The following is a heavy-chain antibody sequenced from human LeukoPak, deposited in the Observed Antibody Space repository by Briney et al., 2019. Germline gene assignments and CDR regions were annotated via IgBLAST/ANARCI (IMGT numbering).Heavy chain of an antibody. CDR1: GYTFTDFTDYY. CDR3: ARIYCTNGVCFNWFDP. J-gene: IGHJ5*02. V-gene: IGHV1-2*06. CDR2: INPNSGGT. D-gene: IGHD2-8*01. Sequence: ASVKVSCKASGYTFTDFTDYYIHWVRQATGQGLQWLGRINPNSGGTDYAQNFQDRVTMTRDTSTSTAYMELSRLRSDDTAVYYCARIYCTNGVCFNWFDPWGQGTLVTVSS.